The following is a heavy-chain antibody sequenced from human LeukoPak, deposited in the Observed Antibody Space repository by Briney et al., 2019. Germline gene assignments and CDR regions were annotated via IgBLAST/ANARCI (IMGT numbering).Heavy chain of an antibody. D-gene: IGHD2-15*01. CDR3: ARDYRYGYCSGGYCYPLDY. Sequence: ESSETLSLTCTVSGGSISSSSYYWGWIRQPPGKGLEWIGSIYYSGSTYYNPSLKSRVTISIDTSKNQFSLKLSSVTAADTAVYYCARDYRYGYCSGGYCYPLDYWGQGTLVTVSS. CDR2: IYYSGST. J-gene: IGHJ4*02. CDR1: GGSISSSSYY. V-gene: IGHV4-39*07.